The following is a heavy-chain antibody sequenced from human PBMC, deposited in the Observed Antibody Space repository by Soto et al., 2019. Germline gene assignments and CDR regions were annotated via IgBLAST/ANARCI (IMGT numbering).Heavy chain of an antibody. J-gene: IGHJ4*02. Sequence: QVQLVESGGGVVQPGRSLRLSCAASGFILSTYAMHWVRQAPGKVLEWVAGILYDGSNKYYVDSVKGRFTISRDNSKNTLYLQMNSLRAEDTAVYYCAREIAAAGTSHFDNWGQGTLVTVSS. V-gene: IGHV3-33*01. CDR2: ILYDGSNK. D-gene: IGHD6-13*01. CDR3: AREIAAAGTSHFDN. CDR1: GFILSTYA.